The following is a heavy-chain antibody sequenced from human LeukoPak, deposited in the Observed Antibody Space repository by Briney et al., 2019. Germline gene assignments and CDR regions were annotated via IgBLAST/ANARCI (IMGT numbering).Heavy chain of an antibody. CDR2: INHSGST. J-gene: IGHJ5*02. V-gene: IGHV4-34*01. CDR3: ATLGAAAPNNWFDP. D-gene: IGHD6-13*01. Sequence: PSETLSLTRAVYGGSFSGYYWSWIRQPPGKGLEWIGEINHSGSTNYNPSLKSRVTISVDTSKNQFSLKLSSVTAADTAVYYCATLGAAAPNNWFDPWGQGTLVTVSS. CDR1: GGSFSGYY.